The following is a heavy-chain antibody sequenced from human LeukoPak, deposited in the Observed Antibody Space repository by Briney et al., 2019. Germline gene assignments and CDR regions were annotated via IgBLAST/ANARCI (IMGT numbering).Heavy chain of an antibody. CDR2: IRSKAYGGTT. CDR1: GFTFGDYA. D-gene: IGHD3-3*01. Sequence: GGSLRLSCTASGFTFGDYAMSWVRQAPGKGLEWVGFIRSKAYGGTTEYAASVKGRFTISRDDSKSIAYLQMNSLKTEDTAVYYCTRVSNYDFWSGYDFDYWGQGTLVTVSS. CDR3: TRVSNYDFWSGYDFDY. V-gene: IGHV3-49*04. J-gene: IGHJ4*02.